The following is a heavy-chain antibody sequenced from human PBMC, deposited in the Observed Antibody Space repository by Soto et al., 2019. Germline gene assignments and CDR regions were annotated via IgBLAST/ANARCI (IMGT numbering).Heavy chain of an antibody. CDR1: GITIRAYA. CDR2: ITGGGSNT. CDR3: SLGKSYYWDY. Sequence: DVQLLESGGNLVQPGGSLRLSCEVSGITIRAYAMSWARRAPGKGLEWVAAITGGGSNTHYEDSEKGRFTISRDDSKNTLHLQMSTLRVDDTAIYYCSLGKSYYWDYWGQGIQVTVSS. J-gene: IGHJ4*02. V-gene: IGHV3-23*01.